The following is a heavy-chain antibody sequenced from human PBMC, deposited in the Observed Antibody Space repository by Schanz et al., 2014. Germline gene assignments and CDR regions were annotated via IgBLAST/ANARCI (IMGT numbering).Heavy chain of an antibody. CDR1: GFNFITFA. J-gene: IGHJ5*02. D-gene: IGHD3-10*01. V-gene: IGHV3-23*04. CDR3: ARAPPLVRGIAGWFGP. Sequence: EVHLVESGGGLVQPGGSLRLSCAASGFNFITFAMSWVRQAPGKGPEWVSAIGGDASRTYYADSVKGRFTISRDNSKSTLYPKMNTLRADDPAVYYCARAPPLVRGIAGWFGPWGQGSLVTVSS. CDR2: IGGDASRT.